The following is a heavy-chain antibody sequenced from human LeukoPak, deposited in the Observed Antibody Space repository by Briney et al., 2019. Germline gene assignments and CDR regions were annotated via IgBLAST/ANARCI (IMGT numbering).Heavy chain of an antibody. J-gene: IGHJ5*02. CDR1: GGSFSGYY. D-gene: IGHD6-13*01. CDR2: INHSGST. Sequence: SETLSLTCAVYGGSFSGYYWSWIRQPPGKGLEWIGEINHSGSTNYNPSLKSRVTISVDTSKNQFSLKLSSVTAADTAVYYCARCVSSSWYSACWFDPWGQGTLVTVSS. CDR3: ARCVSSSWYSACWFDP. V-gene: IGHV4-34*01.